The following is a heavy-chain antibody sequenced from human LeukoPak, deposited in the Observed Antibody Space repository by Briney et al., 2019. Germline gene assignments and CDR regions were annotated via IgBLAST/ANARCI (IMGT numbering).Heavy chain of an antibody. V-gene: IGHV3-7*01. CDR3: ARGYYSSGSSWLDY. D-gene: IGHD6-19*01. J-gene: IGHJ4*02. Sequence: GGSLRLSCAASGFTFSSYWMSWVRQAPGKGLEWVANIKQDGSEKYYVDSVKGRFTISRDNAKNSLSLQMNSLRAEDTALYYCARGYYSSGSSWLDYWGQGTLVTVSS. CDR1: GFTFSSYW. CDR2: IKQDGSEK.